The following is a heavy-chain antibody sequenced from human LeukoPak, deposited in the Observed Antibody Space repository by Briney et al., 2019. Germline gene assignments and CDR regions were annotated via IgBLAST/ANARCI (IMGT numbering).Heavy chain of an antibody. CDR3: ARRPSDTAFDQ. Sequence: GGSLRLSCAASGFTFSNYAMCWVRQAPGKGLECVSGISSAGGITYYANSVKGRFSISRDTSKNKLYLKMSSLRAEDTAGYYCARRPSDTAFDQWGGGPLLTVPS. V-gene: IGHV3-64*01. J-gene: IGHJ4*02. CDR2: ISSAGGIT. CDR1: GFTFSNYA. D-gene: IGHD5-18*01.